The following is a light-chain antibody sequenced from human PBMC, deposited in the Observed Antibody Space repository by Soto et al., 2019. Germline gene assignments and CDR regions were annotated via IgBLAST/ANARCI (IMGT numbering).Light chain of an antibody. CDR1: SXSVSTSYY. J-gene: IGLJ3*02. CDR3: VLYMGSGIWV. CDR2: STK. V-gene: IGLV8-61*01. Sequence: QTVVTQDPSFSVSPGGTVTLTCGLSSXSVSTSYYPSWYQQTPGQAPRTLIYSTKIRSSGVPDRFSGSILGNKAALTITGAQAEDESDYYCVLYMGSGIWVFGGGTKVTVL.